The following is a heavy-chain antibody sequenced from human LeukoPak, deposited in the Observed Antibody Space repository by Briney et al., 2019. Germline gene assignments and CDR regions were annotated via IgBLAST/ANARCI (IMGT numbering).Heavy chain of an antibody. CDR2: ISAYNGNT. CDR1: GYTFTSYG. D-gene: IGHD1-1*01. J-gene: IGHJ6*02. V-gene: IGHV1-18*01. CDR3: ARAPYNWNDYYYGMDV. Sequence: ASAKVSCKASGYTFTSYGISWVRQAPGQGLEWMGWISAYNGNTNYAQKLQGRVTMTTDTSTSTAYMELRSLRSDDTAVYYCARAPYNWNDYYYGMDVWGQGTTVTVSS.